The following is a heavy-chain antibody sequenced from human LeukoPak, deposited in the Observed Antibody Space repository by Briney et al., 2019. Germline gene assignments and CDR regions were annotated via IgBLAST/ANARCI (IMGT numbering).Heavy chain of an antibody. CDR1: GYTFTSYG. CDR3: ARGLPDYDFWSGEKYYYYMDV. Sequence: ASVTVSFKASGYTFTSYGISWVRQAPGQGLEWMGWISAYNGNTNYAQKLQGRVTMTTDTSTSTAYMELRSLRSDDTAVYYCARGLPDYDFWSGEKYYYYMDVWGKGTTVTVSS. CDR2: ISAYNGNT. V-gene: IGHV1-18*01. J-gene: IGHJ6*03. D-gene: IGHD3-3*01.